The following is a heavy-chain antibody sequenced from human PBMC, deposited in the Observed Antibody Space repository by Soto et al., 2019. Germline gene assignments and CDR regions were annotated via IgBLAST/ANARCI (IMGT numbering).Heavy chain of an antibody. CDR1: GGSISSYD. D-gene: IGHD3-10*01. CDR2: IYYSGST. V-gene: IGHV4-59*01. CDR3: ARGPPPMVRGVIIHYGMDV. J-gene: IGHJ6*02. Sequence: QVQLQESGPGLVEPSETLSLTCTVSGGSISSYDWIWIRQPPGEGLEWVGYIYYSGSTNYHPSLKSRVTISVDTSKNQFSLKLSSVTAADTAVYYCARGPPPMVRGVIIHYGMDVWGQGTTVTVSS.